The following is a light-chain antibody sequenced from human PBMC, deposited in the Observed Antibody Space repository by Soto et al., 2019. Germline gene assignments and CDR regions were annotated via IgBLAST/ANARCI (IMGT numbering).Light chain of an antibody. CDR3: QQRSNWPPGIT. J-gene: IGKJ5*01. V-gene: IGKV3-11*01. Sequence: EIVMTQSPATASSSTGERATVSCXXXQSINNDLGWYQQKPGQAPRLLIYGASTRATGIPARFSGSGSGTDFTLTISSLEPEDFAVYYCQQRSNWPPGITFGQGTRLEIK. CDR2: GAS. CDR1: QSINND.